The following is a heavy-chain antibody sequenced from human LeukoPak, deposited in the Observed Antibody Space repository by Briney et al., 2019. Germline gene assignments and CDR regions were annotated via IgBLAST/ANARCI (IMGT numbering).Heavy chain of an antibody. CDR2: ISSSGSTI. CDR1: GFTVGDYY. Sequence: GGSLRLAFAASGFTVGDYYMRGSREAPGEGPWRVSYISSSGSTISYAGSVKGRFTISRDNAKNSLYLQMNSLRAEDTAVYYCARDQLGSNDYWGQGTLVTVSS. V-gene: IGHV3-11*01. D-gene: IGHD7-27*01. CDR3: ARDQLGSNDY. J-gene: IGHJ4*02.